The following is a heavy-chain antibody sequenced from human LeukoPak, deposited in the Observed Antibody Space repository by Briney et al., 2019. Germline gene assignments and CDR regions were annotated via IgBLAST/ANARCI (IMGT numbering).Heavy chain of an antibody. Sequence: ASVKVSCKASGYTFTSYAMHWVRQAPGQRLEWMGWLNAGNGNTKYSQKFQGRVTITRDTSASTAYMELSSLRSEDTAVYYCARGSRITYYYDSSGYSPLLDYWGQGTLVTVSS. J-gene: IGHJ4*02. D-gene: IGHD3-22*01. CDR2: LNAGNGNT. CDR3: ARGSRITYYYDSSGYSPLLDY. V-gene: IGHV1-3*01. CDR1: GYTFTSYA.